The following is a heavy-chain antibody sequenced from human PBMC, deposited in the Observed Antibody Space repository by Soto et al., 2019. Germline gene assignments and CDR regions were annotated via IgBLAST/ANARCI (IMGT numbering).Heavy chain of an antibody. V-gene: IGHV3-15*01. D-gene: IGHD3-10*01. CDR3: VTDTTRTTIVRGVVAI. Sequence: EVQLVESGGGLVKPGGSLRLSCAASGFTFSNAWMNWVRQAPGKGLEWVGRIKSKIDGGTIDYAAPVKDRFTISIDDSKDTLYLEMNSLKTEDTAVYSCVTDTTRTTIVRGVVAIWGQGTLVTVSS. J-gene: IGHJ4*02. CDR1: GFTFSNAW. CDR2: IKSKIDGGTI.